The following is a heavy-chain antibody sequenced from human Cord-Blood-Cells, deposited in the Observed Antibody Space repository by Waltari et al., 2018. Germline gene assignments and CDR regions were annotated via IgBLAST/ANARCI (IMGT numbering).Heavy chain of an antibody. CDR3: AHYSVRIAARPFDY. Sequence: QITLKESGPTLVKPTQTLTLTCTFSGFSLSTSALGVGWSRQPPGKALEWLALIYWDDDKRYSQSLKSRLTITKDTAKNQVVLTITNMSPRDTATYYCAHYSVRIAARPFDYWGQGTLVTVSS. J-gene: IGHJ4*02. V-gene: IGHV2-5*02. CDR2: IYWDDDK. D-gene: IGHD6-6*01. CDR1: GFSLSTSALG.